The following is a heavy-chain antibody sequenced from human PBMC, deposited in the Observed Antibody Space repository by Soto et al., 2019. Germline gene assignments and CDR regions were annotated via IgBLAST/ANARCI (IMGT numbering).Heavy chain of an antibody. J-gene: IGHJ6*03. V-gene: IGHV3-53*04. CDR3: ARGSLSRDYYYYYYMDV. Sequence: GGSLRLSCAASGFTVSSNYMSWVRQAPGKGLEWVSVIYSGGSTYYADSVKGRFTISGHNSKNTLYLQMNSLRAEDTAVYYCARGSLSRDYYYYYYMDVWGKGTTVTVSS. CDR1: GFTVSSNY. CDR2: IYSGGST.